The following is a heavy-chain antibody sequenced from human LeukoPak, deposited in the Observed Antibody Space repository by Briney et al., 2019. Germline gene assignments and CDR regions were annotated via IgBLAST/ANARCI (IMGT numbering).Heavy chain of an antibody. J-gene: IGHJ3*02. CDR2: ISGSGGST. CDR1: GFTFRSYA. D-gene: IGHD2-15*01. Sequence: PGGSLRHSCAASGFTFRSYAMSWVRQAPGKGLEWVSAISGSGGSTYYADSVKGRFTISRDNSKNTLYLQMNSLRAEDTAVYSCAKDRWGNLVVVGIRDIWGQGTMVTVSS. V-gene: IGHV3-23*01. CDR3: AKDRWGNLVVVGIRDI.